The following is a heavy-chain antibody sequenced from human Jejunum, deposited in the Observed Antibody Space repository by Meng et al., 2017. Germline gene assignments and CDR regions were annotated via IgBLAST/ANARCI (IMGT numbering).Heavy chain of an antibody. D-gene: IGHD2-21*01. V-gene: IGHV4-4*02. J-gene: IGHJ4*02. Sequence: VAPQASGPGLVKPSGTLSLTVAVSGGSITSTKWWSWVRQTPGKGLEWIGEVFHSGTPNYNPSLMSRLTMSVDKSKNQFSLNLTSVTAADTAVYYCASRPVGIRTYYFDCWGQGTLVTVSS. CDR1: GGSITSTKW. CDR2: VFHSGTP. CDR3: ASRPVGIRTYYFDC.